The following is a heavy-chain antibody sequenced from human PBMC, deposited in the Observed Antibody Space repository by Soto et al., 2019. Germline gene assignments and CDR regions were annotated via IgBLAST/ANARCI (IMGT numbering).Heavy chain of an antibody. CDR1: GGSISRYC. V-gene: IGHV4-59*08. CDR3: ARSSRGYGVITPYNF. D-gene: IGHD3-3*01. CDR2: VYYTGST. J-gene: IGHJ4*02. Sequence: LETMCVTCRVSGGSISRYCLNWIRKPPGKGLEWIGCVYYTGSTNYNPSLNSRVTISVDTSRNQFSLKLSSVTAADTAVYYCARSSRGYGVITPYNFWGQGTLVTVS.